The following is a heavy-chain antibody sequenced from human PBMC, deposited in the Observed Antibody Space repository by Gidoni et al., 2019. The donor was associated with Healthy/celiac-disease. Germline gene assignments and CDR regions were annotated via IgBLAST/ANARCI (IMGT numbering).Heavy chain of an antibody. J-gene: IGHJ4*02. CDR2: IYTSWST. V-gene: IGHV4-4*07. Sequence: QVQLQESGPGLVKPSETLSLTCTVSGGSISSYYWSWIRQPAGKGLEWLGLIYTSWSTNYNPSLKSRVTMSVDTSKNQFSLKLSSVTAADTAVYYCARDGGYSSSSGGFDYWGQGTLVTVSS. D-gene: IGHD6-6*01. CDR3: ARDGGYSSSSGGFDY. CDR1: GGSISSYY.